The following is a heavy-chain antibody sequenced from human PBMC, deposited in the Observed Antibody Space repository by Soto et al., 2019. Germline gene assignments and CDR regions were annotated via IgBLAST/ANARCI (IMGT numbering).Heavy chain of an antibody. CDR1: GDSFSSDTHF. CDR3: ARQRAWYGEWAFDV. CDR2: IKYTGRT. V-gene: IGHV4-39*01. Sequence: TLSLTCSVSGDSFSSDTHFWVWIRQPPGKGLEWIASIKYTGRTYYNPALQSRVTISVDTSKSQFSLRLSSVTAADTALYYCARQRAWYGEWAFDVWGQGTMVTVSS. J-gene: IGHJ3*01. D-gene: IGHD3-10*01.